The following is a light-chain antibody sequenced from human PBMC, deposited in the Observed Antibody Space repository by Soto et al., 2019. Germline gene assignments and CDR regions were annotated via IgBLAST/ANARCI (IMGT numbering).Light chain of an antibody. Sequence: QAVVTQEPSLTVSPGGTVTLTCASSSGVVTSDNYPHWFQQKPGQAPRALIYSTTFKHSWTPARFSGSLLGGKAALTLSSVRVEDGAEYYSLLYYGGAHVVLGGGTQLTAL. V-gene: IGLV7-43*01. CDR3: LLYYGGAHVV. CDR1: SGVVTSDNY. CDR2: STT. J-gene: IGLJ2*01.